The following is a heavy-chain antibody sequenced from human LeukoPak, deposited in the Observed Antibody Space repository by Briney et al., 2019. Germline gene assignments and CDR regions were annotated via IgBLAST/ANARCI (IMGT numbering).Heavy chain of an antibody. CDR1: GFTFSSYA. V-gene: IGHV3-23*01. CDR2: ISGSGGST. Sequence: GGSLRLSCAASGFTFSSYAMSWVRQAPGKGLEWVSAISGSGGSTYYADSVKGRFTISRDNSKNTLYLQMNSLRAEATAVYYCAKDPTGYSSSWYSIRYYYYYYGMDVWGQGTTVTVSS. J-gene: IGHJ6*02. CDR3: AKDPTGYSSSWYSIRYYYYYYGMDV. D-gene: IGHD6-13*01.